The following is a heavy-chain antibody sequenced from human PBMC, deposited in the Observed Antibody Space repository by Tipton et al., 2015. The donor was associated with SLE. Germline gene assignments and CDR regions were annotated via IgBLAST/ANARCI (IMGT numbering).Heavy chain of an antibody. Sequence: GLVKPSETLSLTCTVSGGSISSYYWSWIRQPPGKGLEWIGYIYYSGSTNYNPSLKSRVTISVDTSKNQFSLKLSSVTAADTAVYYCARGGFSTVTSFDYWGQGTLVTVSS. CDR3: ARGGFSTVTSFDY. J-gene: IGHJ4*02. D-gene: IGHD4-11*01. V-gene: IGHV4-59*01. CDR2: IYYSGST. CDR1: GGSISSYY.